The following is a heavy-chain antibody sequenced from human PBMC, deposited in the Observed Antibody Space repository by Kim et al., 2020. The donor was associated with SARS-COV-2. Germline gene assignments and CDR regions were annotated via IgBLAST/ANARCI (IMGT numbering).Heavy chain of an antibody. J-gene: IGHJ4*02. CDR2: GST. D-gene: IGHD5-18*01. Sequence: GSTYYTPSLKRRVTMSVDTSKNQFSRKLSSVTAADTAVYYCARWGTATDYWGQGTLVTVSS. V-gene: IGHV4-31*02. CDR3: ARWGTATDY.